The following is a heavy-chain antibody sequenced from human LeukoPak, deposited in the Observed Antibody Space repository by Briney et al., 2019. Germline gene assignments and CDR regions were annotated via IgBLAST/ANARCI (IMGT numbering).Heavy chain of an antibody. CDR1: GGTFSSYA. J-gene: IGHJ4*02. V-gene: IGHV1-69*05. CDR2: IIPIFGTA. D-gene: IGHD2-15*01. Sequence: SVKVYCKASGGTFSSYAISWVRQAPGQGLEWMGGIIPIFGTANYAQKFQGRVTITTDESTSTAYMELRSLRSEDTAVYYCASAFTRYCSGGSCYTEWGQGTLVTVSS. CDR3: ASAFTRYCSGGSCYTE.